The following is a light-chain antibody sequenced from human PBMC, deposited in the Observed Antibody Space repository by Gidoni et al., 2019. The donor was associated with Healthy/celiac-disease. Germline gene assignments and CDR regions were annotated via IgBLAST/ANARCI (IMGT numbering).Light chain of an antibody. CDR2: DAS. Sequence: DIQMTQSPSSLSAPVGDRVTITCQASQDISNYLNWYQQKPGKAPKLLIYDASNLETGVPSRFSGSGSGTDFTFTTSSLQPEDIATYYCQQYDNLPTYTFGQGTKLEIK. V-gene: IGKV1-33*01. CDR1: QDISNY. CDR3: QQYDNLPTYT. J-gene: IGKJ2*01.